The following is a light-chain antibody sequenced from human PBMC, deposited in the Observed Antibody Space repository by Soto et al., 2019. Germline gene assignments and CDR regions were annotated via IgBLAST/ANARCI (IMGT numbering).Light chain of an antibody. CDR2: GAS. CDR1: QSVSSN. Sequence: EIVMTQSPATLSVSPGERATLSCRASQSVSSNLAWYQQKHGQAHRLLIYGASTRATTIPARFSGSGSGTEFTLTISSLQSEDFAVYFCQQYKNWPGTFGQGTRLEIK. CDR3: QQYKNWPGT. V-gene: IGKV3-15*01. J-gene: IGKJ2*01.